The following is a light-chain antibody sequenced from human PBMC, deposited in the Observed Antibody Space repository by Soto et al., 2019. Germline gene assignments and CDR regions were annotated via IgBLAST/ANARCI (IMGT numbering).Light chain of an antibody. CDR2: GAS. Sequence: EIVMTQSQATLSVSPGERATLSCRASPGVSTNLAWYQQKPGQAPRLLIYGASTRASGIPGRFSGSGSGTAFTLTISSLQSEDFAVYYCHQYNNWPPHTVGQGTKLEIK. CDR1: PGVSTN. CDR3: HQYNNWPPHT. J-gene: IGKJ2*01. V-gene: IGKV3-15*01.